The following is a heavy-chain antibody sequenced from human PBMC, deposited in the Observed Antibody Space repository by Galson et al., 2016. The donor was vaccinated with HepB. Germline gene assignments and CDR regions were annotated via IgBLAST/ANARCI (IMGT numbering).Heavy chain of an antibody. D-gene: IGHD3-10*01. CDR3: ARPRGKGGYYYYMDV. V-gene: IGHV3-23*01. CDR1: GFTFSRYS. J-gene: IGHJ6*03. Sequence: SLRLSCAASGFTFSRYSMNWVRQAPGKGLEWVSIIHNSADVTYYANSVKGRFTISRDNSKNTLYLQMNSLRAEDTAVYYCARPRGKGGYYYYMDVWGKGTTVTVSS. CDR2: IHNSADVT.